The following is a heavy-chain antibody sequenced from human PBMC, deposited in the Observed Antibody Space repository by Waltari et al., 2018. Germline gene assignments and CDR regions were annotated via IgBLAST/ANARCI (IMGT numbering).Heavy chain of an antibody. V-gene: IGHV3-48*01. CDR2: ITSSSSTI. D-gene: IGHD6-13*01. Sequence: EVQLVESGGGLVQPGGSLRLSCAASGFTFSNYDLNWVRQVPGQGLEWVSYITSSSSTIYYADSVKGRFTISGDNAKNSLYLQMNSLRAEDTAVYYCARGAAPDYWGQGTLVTVSS. CDR1: GFTFSNYD. J-gene: IGHJ4*02. CDR3: ARGAAPDY.